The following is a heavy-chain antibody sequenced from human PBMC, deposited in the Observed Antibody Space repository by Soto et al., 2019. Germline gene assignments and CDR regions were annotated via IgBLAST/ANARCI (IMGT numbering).Heavy chain of an antibody. CDR3: ARSAITLFGVVSIPPHYYSEMDV. J-gene: IGHJ6*02. Sequence: QVKLVQSGAEVKKPGSSVKVSCKASGGTFTRYAISWVRKAPGKGLEWMGGIIPIFGIGNDAQRFQGRVTITADESTGTAYMELSSLRSEDTGVYYCARSAITLFGVVSIPPHYYSEMDVWGQGTTVTVSS. CDR2: IIPIFGIG. D-gene: IGHD3-3*01. CDR1: GGTFTRYA. V-gene: IGHV1-69*01.